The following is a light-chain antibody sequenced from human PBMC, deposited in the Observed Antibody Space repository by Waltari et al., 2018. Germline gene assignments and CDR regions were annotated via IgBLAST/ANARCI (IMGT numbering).Light chain of an antibody. CDR3: QQFDSSPWA. Sequence: EILLTQSPDTLSLSPGERATLSCRASQSVSSNFLAWYQHKSGQAPRLHIYGTSSRAAGVPARCSGSGSGADFTLTISGLEAEDFALYYCQQFDSSPWAFGQGTAVEMK. V-gene: IGKV3-20*01. CDR2: GTS. J-gene: IGKJ1*01. CDR1: QSVSSNF.